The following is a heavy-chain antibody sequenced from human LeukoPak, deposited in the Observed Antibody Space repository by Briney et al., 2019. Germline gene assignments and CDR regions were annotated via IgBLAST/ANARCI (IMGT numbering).Heavy chain of an antibody. CDR2: ISSSSSYI. CDR3: ARDRSYSSSWYRWDYYYGMDV. D-gene: IGHD6-13*01. CDR1: GFTFSSYS. Sequence: NPGGSLRLSCAASGFTFSSYSMNWVRQAPGKGLEWVSSISSSSSYIYYADSVKGRFTISRDNAKNSLYLQMNSLRAEDTAVYYCARDRSYSSSWYRWDYYYGMDVWGQGTTVTVSS. J-gene: IGHJ6*02. V-gene: IGHV3-21*01.